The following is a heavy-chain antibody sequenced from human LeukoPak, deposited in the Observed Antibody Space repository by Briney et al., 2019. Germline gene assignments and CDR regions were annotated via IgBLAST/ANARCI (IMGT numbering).Heavy chain of an antibody. CDR2: ISYDGSSK. CDR3: ARDPGTYCSSTSCPFGWFDP. Sequence: GGSLRLSCAASGFTFSTHPMHWVRQAPGKGLEWVAGISYDGSSKYYADSVKGRFTISRDNSKNTLYLQMNSLRAEDTAVYYCARDPGTYCSSTSCPFGWFDPWGQGTLVTVSS. CDR1: GFTFSTHP. D-gene: IGHD2-2*01. J-gene: IGHJ5*02. V-gene: IGHV3-30-3*01.